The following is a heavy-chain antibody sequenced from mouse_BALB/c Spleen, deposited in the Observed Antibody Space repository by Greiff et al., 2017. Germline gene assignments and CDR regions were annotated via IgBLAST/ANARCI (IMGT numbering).Heavy chain of an antibody. CDR3: ASNYYGGAY. J-gene: IGHJ3*01. D-gene: IGHD1-1*01. V-gene: IGHV1-4*02. Sequence: VQLVESAAELARPGASVKMSCKASGYTFTSYTMHWVKQRPGQGLEWIGYINPSSGYTEYNQKFKDKTTLTADKSSSTAYMQLSSLTSEDSAVYYCASNYYGGAYWGQGTLVTVSA. CDR2: INPSSGYT. CDR1: GYTFTSYT.